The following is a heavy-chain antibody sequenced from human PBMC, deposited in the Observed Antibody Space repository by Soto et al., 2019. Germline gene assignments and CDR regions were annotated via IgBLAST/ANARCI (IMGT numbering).Heavy chain of an antibody. CDR2: FDPEDGET. CDR3: ATVRFLEWFRYYYGMDV. Sequence: ASVKVSCKVSGYTLTELSMHWVRQAPGKGLEWMGGFDPEDGETIYAQKFQGRVTMTEDTSTDTAYMELSSLRSEDTAVYYCATVRFLEWFRYYYGMDVWGQGTTVTVSS. CDR1: GYTLTELS. D-gene: IGHD3-3*01. V-gene: IGHV1-24*01. J-gene: IGHJ6*02.